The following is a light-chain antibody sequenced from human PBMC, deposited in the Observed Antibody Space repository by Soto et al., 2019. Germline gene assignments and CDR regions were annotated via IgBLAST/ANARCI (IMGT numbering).Light chain of an antibody. CDR1: QNVDTK. CDR3: QQYYHSGLS. Sequence: VMTQSPAKLSVSPGEGVTLFCRASQNVDTKLAWYHMKHAQAPRLLIYASSTRTAGIQSTFSGSGSGTQFSLTISSVPSEGSAFYCCQQYYHSGLSFGGGTKVEI. CDR2: ASS. J-gene: IGKJ4*01. V-gene: IGKV3D-15*01.